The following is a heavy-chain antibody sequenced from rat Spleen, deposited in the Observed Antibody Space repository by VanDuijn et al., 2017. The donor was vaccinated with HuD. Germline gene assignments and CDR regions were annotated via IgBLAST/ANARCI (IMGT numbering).Heavy chain of an antibody. CDR2: ISSDGRRN. J-gene: IGHJ3*01. V-gene: IGHV5-29*01. CDR1: GFTFSDYG. CDR3: TTDNYWFSY. D-gene: IGHD1-10*01. Sequence: EVQLVESGGGLVQPGRSLKLSCAASGFTFSDYGVAWVRQAPTKGLAWVATISSDGRRNFYRDPVKGRFTISRDNAKSSLYLQMDSLRSEDTATYYCTTDNYWFSYWGQGTLVTVSS.